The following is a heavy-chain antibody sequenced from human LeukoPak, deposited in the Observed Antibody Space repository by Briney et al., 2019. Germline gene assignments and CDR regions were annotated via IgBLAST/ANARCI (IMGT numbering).Heavy chain of an antibody. V-gene: IGHV3-7*01. Sequence: GGSLRLSCAVSGLTFSSSWMDWVRQAPGKGLEWVASINPDGNKKYSADSVKGRFTISRDNAENSLYLQMNSLRVEDTALYYCARDLAYSRLDYWGQGMLVTVSS. D-gene: IGHD5-18*01. CDR2: INPDGNKK. CDR3: ARDLAYSRLDY. J-gene: IGHJ4*02. CDR1: GLTFSSSW.